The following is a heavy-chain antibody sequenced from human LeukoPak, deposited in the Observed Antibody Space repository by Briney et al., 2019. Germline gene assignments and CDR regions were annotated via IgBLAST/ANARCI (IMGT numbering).Heavy chain of an antibody. CDR3: ARVRRNSGNKYFDP. Sequence: SETLSLTCTVSGGSLSSGNYYWSWIRQPAGMGLEWIGRIYISGGTEYNPSLKGRVTISIDTSKNQFYLRLSSVTAADTAVYYCARVRRNSGNKYFDPWGQGTRVTVSS. CDR2: IYISGGT. CDR1: GGSLSSGNYY. V-gene: IGHV4-61*02. J-gene: IGHJ5*02. D-gene: IGHD5-12*01.